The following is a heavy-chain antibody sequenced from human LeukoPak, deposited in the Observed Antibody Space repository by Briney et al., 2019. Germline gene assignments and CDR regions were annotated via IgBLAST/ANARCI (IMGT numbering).Heavy chain of an antibody. CDR3: ARGVPVAGTGGDYFDY. D-gene: IGHD6-19*01. Sequence: PSETLSLTCAVYGGSFSGYYWSCIRQPPGKGLEWIGEINHSGSTNYNPSLKSRVTISVDTSKNQFSLKLSSVTAADTAVYYCARGVPVAGTGGDYFDYWGQGTLVTVSS. V-gene: IGHV4-34*01. CDR1: GGSFSGYY. CDR2: INHSGST. J-gene: IGHJ4*02.